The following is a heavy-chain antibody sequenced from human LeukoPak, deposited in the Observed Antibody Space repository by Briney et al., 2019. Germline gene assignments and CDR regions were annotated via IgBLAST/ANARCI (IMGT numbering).Heavy chain of an antibody. CDR2: IYSGGNI. V-gene: IGHV4-39*01. D-gene: IGHD3-3*01. CDR3: GRYDHPVITPIDS. Sequence: SETLSLTCTVSGGSISSSSYYWGWIRQPPGTGLEWIGSIYSGGNIYYNPSLKSRVTISVDASKNQCSLRLSSVTAADTAVYFCGRYDHPVITPIDSWGQGTLVTVSS. J-gene: IGHJ4*02. CDR1: GGSISSSSYY.